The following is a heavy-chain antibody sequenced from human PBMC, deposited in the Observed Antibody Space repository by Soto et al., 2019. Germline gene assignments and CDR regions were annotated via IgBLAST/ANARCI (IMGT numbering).Heavy chain of an antibody. V-gene: IGHV1-18*01. D-gene: IGHD3-10*01. Sequence: ASVKVSCKASGYMFTSYGISWVRQAPGQGLEWMGWISANNGNTNYAQKLQGRVTMTTDTSTSTAYMELRSLRAEDTAVYYCAKDLRRGSSHASYWGQGTLVTVSS. CDR2: ISANNGNT. CDR1: GYMFTSYG. CDR3: AKDLRRGSSHASY. J-gene: IGHJ4*02.